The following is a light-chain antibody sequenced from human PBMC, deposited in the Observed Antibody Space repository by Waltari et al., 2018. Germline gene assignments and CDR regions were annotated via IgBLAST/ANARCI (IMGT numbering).Light chain of an antibody. CDR1: SSDVGGHPS. CDR3: CSYAGSYTRI. V-gene: IGLV2-11*01. J-gene: IGLJ2*01. CDR2: DVN. Sequence: QSALTQPRPLPGSTGQSVSISCTGPSSDVGGHPSLSWYQQFPGKAPNLIIYDVNKRPSGVPNRFSGSKSGDTASLTISGLQAEDEADYYCCSYAGSYTRIFGGGTGLTVL.